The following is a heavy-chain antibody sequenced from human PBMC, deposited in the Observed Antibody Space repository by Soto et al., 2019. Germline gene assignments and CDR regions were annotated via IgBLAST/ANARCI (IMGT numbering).Heavy chain of an antibody. J-gene: IGHJ6*02. CDR3: ASGRITVVGSRAYYSMDV. CDR1: GGNPSNSA. Sequence: GASVKVSCKSSGGNPSNSAISWVRQAPGQGLEGVGGIIRVFGIVTYAQKFQGRVTITADESTNTAYMDLGSLRYEDSAVYYCASGRITVVGSRAYYSMDVWGQGTTVTVS. CDR2: IIRVFGIV. V-gene: IGHV1-69*13. D-gene: IGHD6-19*01.